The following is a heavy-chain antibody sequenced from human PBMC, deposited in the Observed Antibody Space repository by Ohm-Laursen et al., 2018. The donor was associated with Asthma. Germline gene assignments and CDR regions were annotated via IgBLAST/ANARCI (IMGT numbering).Heavy chain of an antibody. V-gene: IGHV3-33*05. CDR1: GFTFRSYT. D-gene: IGHD3-3*01. Sequence: SLRLSCAASGFTFRSYTMHWVRQAPGKGLEWVTVISYDGGNKYYADSVKGRFTISRDNAKNSLYLQMNSLRAEDTAVYYCARDVMEWYLPAFDFWGQGTLVTVSS. CDR3: ARDVMEWYLPAFDF. J-gene: IGHJ4*02. CDR2: ISYDGGNK.